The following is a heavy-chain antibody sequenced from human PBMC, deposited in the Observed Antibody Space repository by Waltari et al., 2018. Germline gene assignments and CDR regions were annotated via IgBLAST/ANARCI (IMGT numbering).Heavy chain of an antibody. J-gene: IGHJ4*02. CDR2: IKQDGHEK. V-gene: IGHV3-7*01. D-gene: IGHD3-9*01. Sequence: EVQLVESGGGLVPPGGSIRLSCAASGFTFSSLWMTWVRQAPGNGPEWVASIKQDGHEKYYVASVQGRFTISRDNVKNSLYLQMNALRTDDTAVYYCARDSNFDWFSPSFDFWGQGNLVTVSS. CDR3: ARDSNFDWFSPSFDF. CDR1: GFTFSSLW.